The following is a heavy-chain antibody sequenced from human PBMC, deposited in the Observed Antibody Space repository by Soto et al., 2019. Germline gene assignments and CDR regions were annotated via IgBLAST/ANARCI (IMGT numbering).Heavy chain of an antibody. V-gene: IGHV3-49*04. CDR1: GFTFGDYA. Sequence: PGGSLRLSCTASGFTFGDYAMSWVRQAPGKGLEWVGFIRSKAYGGTTEYAASVKGRFTISRDDSKSIAYLQMNSLKTEDTAVYYCTRDGEVPAAFFFDYWGQGTLVTVSS. CDR2: IRSKAYGGTT. CDR3: TRDGEVPAAFFFDY. J-gene: IGHJ4*02. D-gene: IGHD2-2*01.